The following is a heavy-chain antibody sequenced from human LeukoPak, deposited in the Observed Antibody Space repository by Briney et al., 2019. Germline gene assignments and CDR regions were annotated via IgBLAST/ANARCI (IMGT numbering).Heavy chain of an antibody. CDR3: ARVLQQLVRFRFDP. Sequence: ASVKVSCKASGYTFTSYAMNWVRQAPGQGLEWMGWINTNTGNPTYAQGFTGRFVFSLDTSVSTAYLQISSLKAEDTAVYYCARVLQQLVRFRFDPWGQGTLVTVSS. CDR2: INTNTGNP. V-gene: IGHV7-4-1*02. CDR1: GYTFTSYA. J-gene: IGHJ5*02. D-gene: IGHD6-13*01.